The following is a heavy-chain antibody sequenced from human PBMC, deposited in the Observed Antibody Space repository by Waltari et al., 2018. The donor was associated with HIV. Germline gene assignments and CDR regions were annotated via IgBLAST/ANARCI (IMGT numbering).Heavy chain of an antibody. CDR3: ARNHWGGGSCCHDGFDI. CDR2: INSNNANA. CDR1: RDTFTSYG. V-gene: IGHV1-18*01. J-gene: IGHJ3*02. Sequence: QVQLVQSGAEVKKPGASVKVSCKASRDTFTSYGFTWVRQAPGQGVEWMGWINSNNANAYYAHKLQGRVTMTTDTSTSTAYMELRSLRSDDTAVYYCARNHWGGGSCCHDGFDIWGQGTIVTVSS. D-gene: IGHD2-15*01.